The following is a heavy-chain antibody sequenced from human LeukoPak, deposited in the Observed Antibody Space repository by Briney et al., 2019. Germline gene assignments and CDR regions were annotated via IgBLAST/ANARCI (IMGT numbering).Heavy chain of an antibody. D-gene: IGHD3-3*01. CDR3: AREVTIFGVVIAHYYYYYMDV. J-gene: IGHJ6*03. CDR2: ISSSSSYI. CDR1: GFTFSSYS. V-gene: IGHV3-21*01. Sequence: GGSLRLSCAASGFTFSSYSMNWVRQAPGKGPEWVSSISSSSSYIYYADSVKGRFTISRDNAKNSLYLQMNSLRAEDTAVYYCAREVTIFGVVIAHYYYYYMDVWGKGTTVTVSS.